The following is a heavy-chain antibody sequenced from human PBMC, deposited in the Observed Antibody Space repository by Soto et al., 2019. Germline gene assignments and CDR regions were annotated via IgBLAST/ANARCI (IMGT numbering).Heavy chain of an antibody. D-gene: IGHD1-26*01. V-gene: IGHV5-10-1*01. CDR3: ARQGRLVGALTSLDF. CDR1: GYTFTIYW. CDR2: IDPSDSYA. J-gene: IGHJ4*02. Sequence: GDSLKISCECSGYTFTIYWITLVVQMPGKGLEWVGRIDPSDSYANYGPSFQGHVTISADKSITTAYLQLNSLKASDSAIYFCARQGRLVGALTSLDFWGQGTLVTVSS.